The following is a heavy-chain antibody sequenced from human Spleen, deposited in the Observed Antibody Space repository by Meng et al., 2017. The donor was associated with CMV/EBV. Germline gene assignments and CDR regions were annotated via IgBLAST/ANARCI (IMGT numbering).Heavy chain of an antibody. CDR2: RST. J-gene: IGHJ5*02. CDR3: ARGHLQPMASRPMYSSGWYRWFDP. D-gene: IGHD6-19*01. Sequence: RSTNYNPSLKSRVTISVDTSKNQFSLKLSSVTAADTAVYYCARGHLQPMASRPMYSSGWYRWFDPWGQGTLVTVSS. V-gene: IGHV4-34*13.